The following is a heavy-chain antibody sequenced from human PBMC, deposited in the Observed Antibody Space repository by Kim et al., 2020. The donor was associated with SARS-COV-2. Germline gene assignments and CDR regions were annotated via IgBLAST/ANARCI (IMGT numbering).Heavy chain of an antibody. CDR1: GFTSSDYR. CDR2: INHDGSVR. D-gene: IGHD2-2*01. J-gene: IGHJ4*02. CDR3: AMSARASSRLSDY. V-gene: IGHV3-7*01. Sequence: GGSLRLSCADSGFTSSDYRMSWVRQAPGKGLECVANINHDGSVRNYADSVKGRFSISRDNAKNSLYLQLNSLRVEDTALYYCAMSARASSRLSDYWGQGT.